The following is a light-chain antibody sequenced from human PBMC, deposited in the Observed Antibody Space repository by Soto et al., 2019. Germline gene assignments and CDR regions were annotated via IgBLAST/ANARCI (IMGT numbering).Light chain of an antibody. V-gene: IGKV1-33*01. J-gene: IGKJ2*01. CDR2: DAS. CDR1: QDISNY. Sequence: DIQMTQSPSSLSASVGDRVTITCQASQDISNYLNWYQQKPGQDPKLLIYDASNLETGVPSRFSGSGAGTDFTFTISSLQPEDIATYYCQQYDNLPYTFGQGTKLEIK. CDR3: QQYDNLPYT.